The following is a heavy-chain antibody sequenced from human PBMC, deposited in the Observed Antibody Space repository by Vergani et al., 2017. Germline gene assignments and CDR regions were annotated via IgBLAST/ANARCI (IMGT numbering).Heavy chain of an antibody. CDR3: ASALLWFAELPPPGCFQY. CDR1: GGSISSYY. J-gene: IGHJ1*01. V-gene: IGHV4-4*07. Sequence: QVQLQESGPGLVKPSETLSLTCTVSGGSISSYYWSWIRQPAGKGLEWIGRIYSSGSTNYNPSLKSRVTMSVDTSKNQFSLKLSSVTAADTAVYYWASALLWFAELPPPGCFQYWGQGTLVTVSS. D-gene: IGHD3-10*01. CDR2: IYSSGST.